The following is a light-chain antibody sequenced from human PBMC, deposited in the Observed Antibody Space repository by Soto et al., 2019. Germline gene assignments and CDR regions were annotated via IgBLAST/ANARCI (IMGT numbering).Light chain of an antibody. J-gene: IGKJ5*01. V-gene: IGKV1-39*01. CDR1: QSISSY. CDR2: AAS. Sequence: DIQMTQSPSSLSASVGDRVTITCRASQSISSYLNWYQQKPGKAPKVLIFAASSLRSGVPSRFSGSGYGTDFTLTINNLHPEDSSTYYCQQTHAVPLTFGQGTRLEIK. CDR3: QQTHAVPLT.